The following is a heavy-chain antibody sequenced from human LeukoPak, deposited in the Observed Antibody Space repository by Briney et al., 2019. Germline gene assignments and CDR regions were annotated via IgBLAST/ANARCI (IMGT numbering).Heavy chain of an antibody. CDR1: GFTFSNYW. D-gene: IGHD2-2*01. Sequence: GGSLRLSCSASGFTFSNYWMSWVRQAPGKGLEWVANIKQDESEKYYVDSVKGRFTISRDNAKSSLYLQMNSLRAEDTAVSYCARALDSSSSRYQAFEEWGQGTLVTVSS. CDR3: ARALDSSSSRYQAFEE. J-gene: IGHJ4*02. CDR2: IKQDESEK. V-gene: IGHV3-7*01.